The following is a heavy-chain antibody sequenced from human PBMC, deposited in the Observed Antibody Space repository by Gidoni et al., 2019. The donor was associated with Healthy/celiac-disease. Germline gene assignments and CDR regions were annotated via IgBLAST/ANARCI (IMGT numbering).Heavy chain of an antibody. Sequence: EVQLVATGGGLIQPGGSLRLSCAASGFTVSSNYMSWVRQAPGKGLEWVSVVYSGGSTDYADSVKGRFTISRDNSKNTLYLQMNSLRAEDTAVYYCARVRYFDWLFGPGRFDYWGQGTLVTVS. CDR3: ARVRYFDWLFGPGRFDY. CDR2: VYSGGST. D-gene: IGHD3-9*01. CDR1: GFTVSSNY. J-gene: IGHJ4*02. V-gene: IGHV3-53*02.